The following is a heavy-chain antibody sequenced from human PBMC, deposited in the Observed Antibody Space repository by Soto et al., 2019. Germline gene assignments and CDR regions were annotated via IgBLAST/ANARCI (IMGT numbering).Heavy chain of an antibody. Sequence: SETLSLTCTVSGGSISSYYWSWIRQPPGKGLEWIGYIYYSGSTNYNPSLKSRVTISVDTSKNQFSLKLTSVTAADTAVYYGAREVNRVGCARSDAFDLWGQGFMVSVS. CDR3: AREVNRVGCARSDAFDL. J-gene: IGHJ3*01. D-gene: IGHD6-6*01. V-gene: IGHV4-59*01. CDR1: GGSISSYY. CDR2: IYYSGST.